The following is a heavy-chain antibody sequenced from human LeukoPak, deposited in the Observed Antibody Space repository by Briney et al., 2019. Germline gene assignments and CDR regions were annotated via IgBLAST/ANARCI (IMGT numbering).Heavy chain of an antibody. V-gene: IGHV3-66*03. Sequence: PGGSLRLSCAASGFSVSSTYMSWVRQAPGKGLEWVSLIYTSGSTFYADSVMGRFTISRDNSKNTLFLQMNSLGAEDSAVYYCTRDRAGTQSWVEFDLWGQGTLVTVSS. CDR1: GFSVSSTY. CDR2: IYTSGST. CDR3: TRDRAGTQSWVEFDL. J-gene: IGHJ5*02. D-gene: IGHD3-10*01.